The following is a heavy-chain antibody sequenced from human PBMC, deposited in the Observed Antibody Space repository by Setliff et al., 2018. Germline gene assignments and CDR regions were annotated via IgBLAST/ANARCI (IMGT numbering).Heavy chain of an antibody. J-gene: IGHJ4*01. Sequence: ASVKVSCKDSGYTFNNYDINWVRQATGQGLEWMGWIKPNSGNQGYAQNFQGRVTMTRNTSISTAYMELSSLRFEDTAVYYFARGPRHNFWSCYYLVSVNYWGHGTLVTVSS. CDR3: ARGPRHNFWSCYYLVSVNY. CDR1: GYTFNNYD. D-gene: IGHD3-3*01. V-gene: IGHV1-8*02. CDR2: IKPNSGNQ.